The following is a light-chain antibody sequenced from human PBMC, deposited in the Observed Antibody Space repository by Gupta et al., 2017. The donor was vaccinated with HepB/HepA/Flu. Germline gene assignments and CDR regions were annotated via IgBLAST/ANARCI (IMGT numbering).Light chain of an antibody. CDR3: DAWDDSLIGRV. CDR1: SSNVGSNT. Sequence: HSVLTHPPSRLGTPGQMVPISCSGSSSNVGSNTVNWYQQFPGTAPKPLIFHNNQRPSGVPDRFSCSKSGTSASLALSGLQSEDEADDYCDAWDDSLIGRVFGGGTKLTVL. CDR2: HNN. J-gene: IGLJ3*02. V-gene: IGLV1-44*01.